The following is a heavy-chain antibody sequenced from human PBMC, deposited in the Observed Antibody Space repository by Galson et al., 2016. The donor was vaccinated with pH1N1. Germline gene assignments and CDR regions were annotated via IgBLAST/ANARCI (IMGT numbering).Heavy chain of an antibody. CDR2: IKYDGSTT. Sequence: SLRLSCAASGFTFSTYWMHWVRQGPRQGLVWVARIKYDGSTTAYADSVKGRFTISRDNAKNTLYLDMNSLRVEDTALYYCATEDYYTSLYWGQGILVTVSS. D-gene: IGHD1-26*01. J-gene: IGHJ4*02. CDR1: GFTFSTYW. V-gene: IGHV3-74*01. CDR3: ATEDYYTSLY.